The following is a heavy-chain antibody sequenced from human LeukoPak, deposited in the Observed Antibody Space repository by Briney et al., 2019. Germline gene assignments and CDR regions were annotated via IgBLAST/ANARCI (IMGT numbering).Heavy chain of an antibody. J-gene: IGHJ5*02. CDR2: INHSGST. D-gene: IGHD6-6*01. Sequence: SETLSLTCAVYGGSFSGYYWSWIRRPPGKGLEWIGEINHSGSTNYNPSLKSRVTISVDTSKNQFSLKLSSVTAVDTAVYYCARGPGQFVRTPPRGWFDPWGQGTLVTVSS. V-gene: IGHV4-34*01. CDR1: GGSFSGYY. CDR3: ARGPGQFVRTPPRGWFDP.